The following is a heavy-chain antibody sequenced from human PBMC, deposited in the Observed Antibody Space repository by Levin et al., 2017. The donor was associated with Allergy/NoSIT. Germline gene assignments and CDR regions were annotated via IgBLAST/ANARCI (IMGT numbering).Heavy chain of an antibody. CDR2: IYYSGST. D-gene: IGHD3-10*01. V-gene: IGHV4-31*03. Sequence: SETLSLTCTVSGGSISSGGYYWSWIRQHPGKGLEWIGYIYYSGSTYYNPSLKSRVTISVDTSKNQFSLKLSSVTAADTAVYYCARRYGSGSYSVFDYWGQGTLVTVSS. CDR1: GGSISSGGYY. CDR3: ARRYGSGSYSVFDY. J-gene: IGHJ4*02.